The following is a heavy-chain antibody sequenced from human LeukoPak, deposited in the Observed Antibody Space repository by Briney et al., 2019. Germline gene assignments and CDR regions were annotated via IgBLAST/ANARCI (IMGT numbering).Heavy chain of an antibody. J-gene: IGHJ4*02. CDR2: IYYSGST. V-gene: IGHV4-39*01. Sequence: KPSETLSLTCTVSGGSISSSSYSWGWIRQPPGKGLEWIGSIYYSGSTYYNPSLKSRVTISVDTSKNQFSLKLSSVTAADTAVYYCARFGIAVAGLFDYWGQGTLVTVSS. CDR3: ARFGIAVAGLFDY. D-gene: IGHD6-19*01. CDR1: GGSISSSSYS.